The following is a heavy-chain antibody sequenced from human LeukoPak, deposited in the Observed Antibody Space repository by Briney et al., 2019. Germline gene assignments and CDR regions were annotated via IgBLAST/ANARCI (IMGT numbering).Heavy chain of an antibody. CDR1: GLTFSSYG. J-gene: IGHJ4*02. D-gene: IGHD2-2*01. Sequence: GGSLRLSCAASGLTFSSYGMHWVRQAPGKGLEWVAAIWYDGSNKYYADSVKGRFTISRDNSKNTLYLQMNSLRAEDTAVYYCPRGGRANQLLTYFDYWRQGTLVTVSS. CDR3: PRGGRANQLLTYFDY. CDR2: IWYDGSNK. V-gene: IGHV3-33*01.